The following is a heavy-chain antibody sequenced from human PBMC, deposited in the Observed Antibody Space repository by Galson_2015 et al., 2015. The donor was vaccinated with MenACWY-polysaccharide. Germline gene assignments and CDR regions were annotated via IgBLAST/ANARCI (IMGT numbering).Heavy chain of an antibody. J-gene: IGHJ5*02. CDR3: ATGSMGWALDP. D-gene: IGHD2-2*01. CDR2: IYRDGNT. V-gene: IGHV3-66*02. Sequence: SLRLSCAASGFIVSSKYMTWVRQAPGKGLECVSIIYRDGNTQYTDSVKGRSTISRDNSKNMLYLQMNSLRPEDTAMYYCATGSMGWALDPWGQGTLVTVSS. CDR1: GFIVSSKY.